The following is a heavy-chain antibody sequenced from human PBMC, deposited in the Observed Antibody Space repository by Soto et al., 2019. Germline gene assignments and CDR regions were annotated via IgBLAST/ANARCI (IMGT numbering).Heavy chain of an antibody. J-gene: IGHJ5*02. D-gene: IGHD3-3*01. CDR3: ARDTRYYDFWRAHTPGYGWFDP. CDR1: GGSISSGGYY. CDR2: IYYSGST. V-gene: IGHV4-31*03. Sequence: QVQLQESGPGLVKPSQTLSLTCTVSGGSISSGGYYWCWIRQHPGKGLEWIGYIYYSGSTYYNPSLKSRVTISVDTSKNQFSLKRSSVTAADTAVYYCARDTRYYDFWRAHTPGYGWFDPWGQGTLVTVSS.